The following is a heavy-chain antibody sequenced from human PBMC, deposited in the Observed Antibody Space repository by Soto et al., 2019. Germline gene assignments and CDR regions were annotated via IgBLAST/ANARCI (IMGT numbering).Heavy chain of an antibody. CDR2: IYYSGST. D-gene: IGHD5-18*01. CDR3: ARATGMAPFDY. CDR1: GGSISSGDYY. Sequence: PSETLSLTCTVSGGSISSGDYYWSWIRQPPGKGLEWIGYIYYSGSTYYNPSLKSRVTISVDKSKNQFSLKLNSVTAADTAVYYCARATGMAPFDYWGQGTLVTVSS. V-gene: IGHV4-30-4*01. J-gene: IGHJ4*02.